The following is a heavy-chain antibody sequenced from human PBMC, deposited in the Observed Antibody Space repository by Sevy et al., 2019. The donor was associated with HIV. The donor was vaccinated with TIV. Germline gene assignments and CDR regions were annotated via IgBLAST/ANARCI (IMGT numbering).Heavy chain of an antibody. D-gene: IGHD3-3*01. J-gene: IGHJ4*01. CDR1: GFNFRTYS. CDR3: ARDFTIFGVVSGIDY. V-gene: IGHV3-21*04. Sequence: GGSLRLSCAASGFNFRTYSMNWVRQAPGKGLEWLSSISDDSRYIYYSDSVKGRFTVSRANAKNLLFLQMNNLRVEDTAIYYCARDFTIFGVVSGIDYWGQGNLVTVSS. CDR2: ISDDSRYI.